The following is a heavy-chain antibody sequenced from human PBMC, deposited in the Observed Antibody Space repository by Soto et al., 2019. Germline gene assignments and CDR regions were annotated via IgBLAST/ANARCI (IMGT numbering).Heavy chain of an antibody. CDR2: INPSGGST. CDR3: ARGITAITGYYYGMDV. CDR1: GYTFTSYY. J-gene: IGHJ6*02. V-gene: IGHV1-46*01. Sequence: GASVKVSCKASGYTFTSYYMHWVRQAPGQGLEWMGIINPSGGSTSYAQKFQGRVTMTRDTSMSTVYMELSSLRSEDTAVYYCARGITAITGYYYGMDVWGQGTTVTVSS. D-gene: IGHD5-18*01.